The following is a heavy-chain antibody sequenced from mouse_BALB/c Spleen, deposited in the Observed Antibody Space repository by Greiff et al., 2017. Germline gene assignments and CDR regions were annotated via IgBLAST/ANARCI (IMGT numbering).Heavy chain of an antibody. V-gene: IGHV5-2*01. CDR3: ARRGAYYGNYEAMDY. J-gene: IGHJ4*01. CDR1: EYEFPSHD. D-gene: IGHD2-10*01. Sequence: EVQLVESGGGLVQPGESLKLSCESNEYEFPSHDMSWVRKTPEKRLELVAAINSDGGNTYYPDTMERRFIISRDNTKKTLYLQMSSLRSEDTALYYCARRGAYYGNYEAMDYWGQGTSVTVSS. CDR2: INSDGGNT.